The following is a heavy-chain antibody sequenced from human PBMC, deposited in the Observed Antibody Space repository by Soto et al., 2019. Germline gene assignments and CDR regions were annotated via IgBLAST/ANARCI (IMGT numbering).Heavy chain of an antibody. Sequence: ASVKVSCKASGDTFTANYIHWVRQAPGQGFEWMGWINPIFGTANYAQKFQGRVTITADESTSTAYMELSSLRSEDTAVYYCARTHRDIVVVPALNWFDPWGQGTLVTVSS. CDR3: ARTHRDIVVVPALNWFDP. CDR1: GDTFTANY. D-gene: IGHD2-2*01. CDR2: INPIFGTA. V-gene: IGHV1-69*13. J-gene: IGHJ5*02.